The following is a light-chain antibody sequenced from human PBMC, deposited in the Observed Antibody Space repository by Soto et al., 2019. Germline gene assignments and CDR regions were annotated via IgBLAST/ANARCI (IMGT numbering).Light chain of an antibody. Sequence: QSALTQPASVSGSPGQSITISCTGTSSNVGSYKLVSWYQQHPGKAPKLMIFEVNKRPSGFSNRFSSSKSGNTASLTISGLKVEDEADYYCCSSGGSPTYVFGTGTKLTVL. V-gene: IGLV2-23*02. CDR2: EVN. J-gene: IGLJ1*01. CDR1: SSNVGSYKL. CDR3: CSSGGSPTYV.